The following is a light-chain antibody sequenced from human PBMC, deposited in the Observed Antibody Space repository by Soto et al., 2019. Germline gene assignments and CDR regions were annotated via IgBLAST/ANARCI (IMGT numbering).Light chain of an antibody. CDR3: QQYGSSPPYT. CDR1: QSVSSSY. J-gene: IGKJ2*01. V-gene: IGKV3-20*01. Sequence: EIVLTQSPGTLSLSPGERATLSCRASQSVSSSYLAWYQQKPGQAPRLLIYGASSRATGIPDRFSGSGSGTDFTLTISRLEPEVLAVYYCQQYGSSPPYTFGQGTKLQI. CDR2: GAS.